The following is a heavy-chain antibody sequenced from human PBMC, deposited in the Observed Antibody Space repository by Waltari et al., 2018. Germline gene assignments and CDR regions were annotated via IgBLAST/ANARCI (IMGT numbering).Heavy chain of an antibody. D-gene: IGHD6-19*01. CDR1: GFTFSSYW. V-gene: IGHV3-7*01. CDR2: IKQDGSEK. Sequence: EVQLVESGGGLVQPGGSLRLSCAASGFTFSSYWMSWVRQAPGKGLEWVANIKQDGSEKYYVDSVKGRFTISRDNAKNSLYLQMNSLRAEDTAVYYCARGGRIAVAGTRAFDYWGQGTLVTVSS. J-gene: IGHJ4*02. CDR3: ARGGRIAVAGTRAFDY.